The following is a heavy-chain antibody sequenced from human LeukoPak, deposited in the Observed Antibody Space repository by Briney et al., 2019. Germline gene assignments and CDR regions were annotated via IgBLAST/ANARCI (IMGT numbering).Heavy chain of an antibody. J-gene: IGHJ4*02. CDR2: IWYDGSNK. CDR1: GFTFSSYD. V-gene: IGHV3-33*01. Sequence: GGSLRLSCAASGFTFSSYDMHWVRQAPGKGLEWVAVIWYDGSNKYYADSVKGRFTISRDNSRNTLCLQMNSLRVEDTAVYYCARARTSVAAPDYWGQGTLVTVSS. CDR3: ARARTSVAAPDY. D-gene: IGHD2-15*01.